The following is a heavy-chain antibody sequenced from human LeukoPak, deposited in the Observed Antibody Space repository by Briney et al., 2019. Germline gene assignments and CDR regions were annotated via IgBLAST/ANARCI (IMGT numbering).Heavy chain of an antibody. D-gene: IGHD4-11*01. V-gene: IGHV1-69*06. CDR1: GYTFTGYY. CDR2: IIPIFGTA. CDR3: ARVLIPNRRDRGGYRNKTYVGRGFDP. Sequence: ASVKVSCKASGYTFTGYYMNWVRQAPGQGLEWMGGIIPIFGTANYAQKFQGRVTTTADKSTSTAYMELSSLRSEDTAVYYCARVLIPNRRDRGGYRNKTYVGRGFDPWGQGTLVTVSS. J-gene: IGHJ5*02.